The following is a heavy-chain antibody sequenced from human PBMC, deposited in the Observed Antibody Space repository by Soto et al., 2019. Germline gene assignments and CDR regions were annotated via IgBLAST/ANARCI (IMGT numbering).Heavy chain of an antibody. CDR3: ARSTSLGYSYGSDSN. D-gene: IGHD5-18*01. CDR2: IYYSGST. Sequence: PSETLSLTCTVSGGSVSSGSYYWSWIRQPPGKGLEWIGYIYYSGSTNYNPSLKSRVTISVDTSKNQFSLKLSSVTAADTAVYYCARSTSLGYSYGSDSNWGQGTLVTVS. J-gene: IGHJ4*02. V-gene: IGHV4-61*01. CDR1: GGSVSSGSYY.